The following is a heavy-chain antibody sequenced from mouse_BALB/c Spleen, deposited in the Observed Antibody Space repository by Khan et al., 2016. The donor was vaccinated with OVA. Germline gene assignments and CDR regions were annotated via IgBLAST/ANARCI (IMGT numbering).Heavy chain of an antibody. CDR2: IDPFSSLT. V-gene: IGHV1-31*01. Sequence: VQLQQSGPELMKPGASVRISCKASGYSFTTYYIHWLMQSHGKSLEWIGYIDPFSSLTTYNQKFKVKATLTVDKSSSTAYIHLSNLTSEDSAVYYCTRHGYVAWFTYWGQGTLVTVSA. J-gene: IGHJ3*01. CDR1: GYSFTTYY. CDR3: TRHGYVAWFTY. D-gene: IGHD2-2*01.